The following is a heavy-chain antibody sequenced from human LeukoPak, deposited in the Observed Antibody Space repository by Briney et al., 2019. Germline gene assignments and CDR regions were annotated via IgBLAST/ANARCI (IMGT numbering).Heavy chain of an antibody. J-gene: IGHJ4*02. CDR3: ARDVNSGMVYATFDY. V-gene: IGHV1-46*01. Sequence: ASVKVSCKASGYTFTSYYMHWVRQAPGQGLERMGIINPSGGRTSYAQKFQGRVTMTRDTSTSTVYMELSSLRSEDTAVYYCARDVNSGMVYATFDYWGQGTLVTVSS. CDR2: INPSGGRT. CDR1: GYTFTSYY. D-gene: IGHD2-8*01.